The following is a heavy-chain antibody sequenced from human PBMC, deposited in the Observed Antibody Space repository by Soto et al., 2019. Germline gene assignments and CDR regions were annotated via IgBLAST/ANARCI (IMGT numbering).Heavy chain of an antibody. J-gene: IGHJ4*02. CDR3: ARVDPRGVAVVRDY. CDR1: GYTFTSYG. V-gene: IGHV1-18*04. Sequence: ASVKVSCKASGYTFTSYGISWVRQAPGQGLEWMGWISAYNGQTNYALKFQGRVTLTTDTSTSTAYMELRSLRSDDTAVYFCARVDPRGVAVVRDYWGQGTLVTVSS. D-gene: IGHD3-10*01. CDR2: ISAYNGQT.